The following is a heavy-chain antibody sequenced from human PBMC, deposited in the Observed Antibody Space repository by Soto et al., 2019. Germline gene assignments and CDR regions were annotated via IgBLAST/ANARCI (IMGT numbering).Heavy chain of an antibody. CDR2: INPNSGGT. D-gene: IGHD4-4*01. Sequence: GASVKVSCKASGYTFTGYYMHWVRQAPGQGLEWMGWINPNSGGTNYAQKFQGWVTMTRDTSISTAYMELSRLRSDDTAVYYCARSASFTTVIHHYYYYGMDVWGQGTTVTVSS. V-gene: IGHV1-2*04. CDR3: ARSASFTTVIHHYYYYGMDV. CDR1: GYTFTGYY. J-gene: IGHJ6*02.